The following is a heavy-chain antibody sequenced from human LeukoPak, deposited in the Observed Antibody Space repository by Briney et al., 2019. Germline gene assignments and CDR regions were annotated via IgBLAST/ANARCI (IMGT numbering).Heavy chain of an antibody. Sequence: SETLSLTCTVSGGSISSGDYYWSWIRQPPGRGLEWIGYIYYSGSTYYNPSLKSRVTISVDTSKNQFSLKLSSVTAADTAVYYCAREGAAAGTFYYYGMDVWGQGTTVTVSS. CDR1: GGSISSGDYY. CDR2: IYYSGST. CDR3: AREGAAAGTFYYYGMDV. J-gene: IGHJ6*02. V-gene: IGHV4-30-4*01. D-gene: IGHD6-13*01.